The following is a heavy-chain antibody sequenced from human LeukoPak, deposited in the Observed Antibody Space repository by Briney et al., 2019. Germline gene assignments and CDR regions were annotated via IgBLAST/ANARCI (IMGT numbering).Heavy chain of an antibody. CDR2: ISGSGGST. J-gene: IGHJ4*02. D-gene: IGHD3-22*01. CDR3: AKDHKVVVNDWAFDY. CDR1: GFTFSSYA. V-gene: IGHV3-23*01. Sequence: GGSLRLSCAAPGFTFSSYAMSWVRQAPGKGLEWVSAISGSGGSTYYADSVKGRFTISRDNSKNTLYLQMNSLRAEDTAVYYCAKDHKVVVNDWAFDYWGQGTLVTVSS.